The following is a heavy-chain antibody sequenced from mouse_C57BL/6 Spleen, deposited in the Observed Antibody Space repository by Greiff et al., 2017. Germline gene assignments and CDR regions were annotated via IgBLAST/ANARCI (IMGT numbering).Heavy chain of an antibody. V-gene: IGHV6-6*01. CDR3: TRPYYDYDGDGFAY. CDR1: GFTFSDAW. CDR2: IRNKANNHAT. J-gene: IGHJ3*01. D-gene: IGHD2-4*01. Sequence: EVHLVESGGGLVQPGGSMKLSCAASGFTFSDAWMDWVRQSPEKGLEWVAEIRNKANNHATYYAESVKGRFTISRDDSKSSVYLQMNSLRAEDTGIYYCTRPYYDYDGDGFAYWGQGTLVTVSA.